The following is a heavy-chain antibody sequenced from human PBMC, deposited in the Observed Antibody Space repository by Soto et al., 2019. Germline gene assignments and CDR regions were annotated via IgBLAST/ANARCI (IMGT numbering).Heavy chain of an antibody. CDR3: ARSREFDY. V-gene: IGHV4-30-2*01. J-gene: IGHJ4*02. Sequence: QVQLRESGSGLVKPLETLSLTCGVSGGSLSGATYSWNWIRQPPGKGLEWIGYIFPSGTTYYNPSLKSLVTISIDVSKNHFSLSLRSLTAADTAVYYCARSREFDYWSQGTLVTVSS. CDR2: IFPSGTT. CDR1: GGSLSGATYS.